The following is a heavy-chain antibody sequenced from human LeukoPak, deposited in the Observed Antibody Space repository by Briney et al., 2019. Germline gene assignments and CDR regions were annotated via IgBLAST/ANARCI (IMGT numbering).Heavy chain of an antibody. D-gene: IGHD3-10*01. CDR3: ARGLVVRGAIDY. Sequence: SETLSLTCAVYGGSFSGYYWSWIRQPPGKGLEWIGEINHSGSTNYNPSLKSRVTISVDTSKNQFSLKLSSVTAADTAVYYCARGLVVRGAIDYWGHGTLVTVSS. V-gene: IGHV4-34*01. J-gene: IGHJ4*01. CDR1: GGSFSGYY. CDR2: INHSGST.